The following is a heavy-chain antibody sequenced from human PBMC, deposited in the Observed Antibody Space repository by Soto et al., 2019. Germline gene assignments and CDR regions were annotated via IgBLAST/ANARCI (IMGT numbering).Heavy chain of an antibody. J-gene: IGHJ6*02. CDR3: ARDYTAQRYYYYGMDV. D-gene: IGHD5-18*01. Sequence: QVQLQESGPGLVKPSQTLSLTCTVSGGSISSGGYYWSWIRQHPGKGLEWIGYIYYSGSTYYNPSLKSRVTISVDTSKNQFSLKLSSVTAADTAVYYCARDYTAQRYYYYGMDVWGQGTTVTVSS. CDR1: GGSISSGGYY. V-gene: IGHV4-31*03. CDR2: IYYSGST.